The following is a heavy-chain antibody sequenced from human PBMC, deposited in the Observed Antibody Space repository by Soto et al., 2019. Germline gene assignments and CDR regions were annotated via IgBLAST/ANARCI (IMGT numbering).Heavy chain of an antibody. Sequence: PSETLSLTCTVSGGSILNGGHYWTWIRQHPGKGLEWIGKIFFSGNTHYNPALKSRLTFSVDTTKNQFSLKLSSVTAADTAVYYCARVVPAAINWFDPWGQGTLVTVSS. CDR3: ARVVPAAINWFDP. D-gene: IGHD2-2*01. V-gene: IGHV4-31*03. J-gene: IGHJ5*02. CDR1: GGSILNGGHY. CDR2: IFFSGNT.